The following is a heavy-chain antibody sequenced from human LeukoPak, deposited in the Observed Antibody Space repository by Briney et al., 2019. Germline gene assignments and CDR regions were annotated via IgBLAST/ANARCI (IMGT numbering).Heavy chain of an antibody. Sequence: SETLSLTCTVSGVSVSSGSYYWSWIRQPPGKGLEWIGYIYYSGSTNYNPSLKSRVTISVDTSKNQFSLKLSSVTAADTAVYYCASSRLYVWGSYRPEIFDYWGQGTLVTVSS. CDR2: IYYSGST. CDR3: ASSRLYVWGSYRPEIFDY. V-gene: IGHV4-61*01. CDR1: GVSVSSGSYY. J-gene: IGHJ4*02. D-gene: IGHD3-16*02.